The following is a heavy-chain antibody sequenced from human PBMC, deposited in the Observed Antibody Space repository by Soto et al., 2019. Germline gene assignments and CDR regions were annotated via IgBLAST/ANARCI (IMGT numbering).Heavy chain of an antibody. CDR1: GGSISSGGYS. J-gene: IGHJ5*02. CDR2: IYHSGST. V-gene: IGHV4-30-2*01. CDR3: ARGVQHYGYVWGSSRPTHWFDP. Sequence: LSLTCAVSGGSISSGGYSWSWIRQPPGKGLEGIGYIYHSGSTYYNPSLKSRVTISVDRSKNQFSLKLSSVTAADTAVYYCARGVQHYGYVWGSSRPTHWFDPWGQGTLVTVSS. D-gene: IGHD3-16*02.